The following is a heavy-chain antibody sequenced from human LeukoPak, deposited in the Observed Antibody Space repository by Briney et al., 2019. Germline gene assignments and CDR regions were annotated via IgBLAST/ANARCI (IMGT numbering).Heavy chain of an antibody. V-gene: IGHV3-30*02. CDR2: IRYDGSNK. J-gene: IGHJ4*02. CDR1: GFTFSSYG. D-gene: IGHD1-14*01. Sequence: GGSLRLSCAASGFTFSSYGMHWVRQAPGKGLEWVAFIRYDGSNKYYADSVKGRFTISRDNSKNTLYLQMNSLRAEDTAVYYCAKDRIWAAAGTLDYWGQGTLVTVSS. CDR3: AKDRIWAAAGTLDY.